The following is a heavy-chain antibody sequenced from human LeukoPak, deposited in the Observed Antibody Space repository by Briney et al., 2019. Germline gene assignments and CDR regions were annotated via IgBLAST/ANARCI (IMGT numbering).Heavy chain of an antibody. Sequence: PGGSLRLSCAASGFTFSSYAMSWVRQAPGKGLEWVSGIGGSGGSTYYADSVKGRFTISRDNSKNTLFLQMNSLRAEDTAVYYCAKMRVGWFDPWGQGTLATVSS. CDR3: AKMRVGWFDP. V-gene: IGHV3-23*01. J-gene: IGHJ5*02. CDR1: GFTFSSYA. D-gene: IGHD2-15*01. CDR2: IGGSGGST.